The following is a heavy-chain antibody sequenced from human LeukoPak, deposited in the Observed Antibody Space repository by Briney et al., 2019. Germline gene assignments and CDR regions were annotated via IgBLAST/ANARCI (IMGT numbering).Heavy chain of an antibody. CDR2: MYYSGST. V-gene: IGHV4-59*12. J-gene: IGHJ4*02. CDR1: GGSISSYF. CDR3: ARAAEYSSGWYLFDY. Sequence: PSETLSLTCTVSGGSISSYFWSWIRQPPGKGLEWIGYMYYSGSTNYNPSLKSRVTMSVDTSKNQFSLKLSSVTAADTAMYYCARAAEYSSGWYLFDYWGQGTLVTVSA. D-gene: IGHD6-19*01.